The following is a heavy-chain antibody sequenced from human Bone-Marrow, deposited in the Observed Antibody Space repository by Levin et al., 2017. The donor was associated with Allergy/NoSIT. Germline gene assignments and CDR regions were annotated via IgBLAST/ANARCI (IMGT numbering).Heavy chain of an antibody. V-gene: IGHV3-30*04. CDR1: TSTFSRYV. CDR3: ATAGRTSGYADAFEF. J-gene: IGHJ3*01. CDR2: ISHDETSE. Sequence: RAGGSLRLSCVASTSTFSRYVLHWVRQAPGKGLEWVAVISHDETSEAYAESVKGRFTISKDNSKKMLYLQLNSLREEDTAVYYCATAGRTSGYADAFEFWGQGTMVTVSS. D-gene: IGHD3-22*01.